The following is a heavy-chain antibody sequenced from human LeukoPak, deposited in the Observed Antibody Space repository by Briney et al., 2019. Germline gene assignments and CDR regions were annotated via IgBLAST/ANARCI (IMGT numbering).Heavy chain of an antibody. D-gene: IGHD6-19*01. CDR2: IYYSGST. J-gene: IGHJ5*02. CDR1: GGSISSSSYY. V-gene: IGHV4-39*01. CDR3: ASFSIAVAGTSWFDP. Sequence: SKTLSLTCTVSGGSISSSSYYWGWIRQPPGKGLEWIGSIYYSGSTYYNPSLKSRVTISVDTSKNQFSLKLSSVTAADTAVYYCASFSIAVAGTSWFDPWGQGTLVTVSS.